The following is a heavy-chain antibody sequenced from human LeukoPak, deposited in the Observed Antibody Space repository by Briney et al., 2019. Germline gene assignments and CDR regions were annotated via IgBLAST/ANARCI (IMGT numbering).Heavy chain of an antibody. Sequence: GASVKVSCKASGYTFTSYGISWVRQAPGQGLEWMGWISAYNGNTNYAQKLQGRVTMTTDTSTSTAYMELRSLRSDDTAVYYCARDTADIVVVPAAHWGQGTLVTVSS. CDR1: GYTFTSYG. CDR3: ARDTADIVVVPAAH. CDR2: ISAYNGNT. V-gene: IGHV1-18*01. D-gene: IGHD2-2*01. J-gene: IGHJ4*02.